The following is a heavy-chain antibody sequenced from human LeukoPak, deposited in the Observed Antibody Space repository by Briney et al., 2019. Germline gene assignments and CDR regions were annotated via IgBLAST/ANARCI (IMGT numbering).Heavy chain of an antibody. CDR1: GFTFSRYA. CDR2: ISGSGGST. V-gene: IGHV3-23*01. D-gene: IGHD6-19*01. Sequence: GGSLGLSCVASGFTFSRYAMSWVRQAPGKGLEWVSAISGSGGSTYYADSVKGRFTISRDNSKNTLYLQMNSLRAEDTAVYYCAKDAGQWLVRAPYYYYYYYMDVWGKGTTVTVSS. CDR3: AKDAGQWLVRAPYYYYYYYMDV. J-gene: IGHJ6*03.